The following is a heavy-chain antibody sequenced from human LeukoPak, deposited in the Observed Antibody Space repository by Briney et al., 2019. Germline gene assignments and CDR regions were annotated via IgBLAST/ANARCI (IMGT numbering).Heavy chain of an antibody. CDR3: ARDPSDYIQYYFDY. J-gene: IGHJ4*02. V-gene: IGHV3-7*01. CDR1: GFTFSSYW. D-gene: IGHD5-12*01. CDR2: IKQDGSEK. Sequence: GGSLRLSCAASGFTFSSYWMSWVRQAPGKGLEWVANIKQDGSEKYYVDSVKGRFTISRDNAKNSLYLQMNSLRAEDTAVYYCARDPSDYIQYYFDYWGQGTLVTVSS.